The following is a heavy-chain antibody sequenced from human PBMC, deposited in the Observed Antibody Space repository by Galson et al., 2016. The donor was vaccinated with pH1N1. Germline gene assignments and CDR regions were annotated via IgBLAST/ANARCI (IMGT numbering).Heavy chain of an antibody. V-gene: IGHV3-23*01. J-gene: IGHJ4*02. CDR2: ITGGGRT. CDR1: GFTFSSHG. CDR3: AKDVAVAGTNYFDH. D-gene: IGHD6-19*01. Sequence: SLRLSCAASGFTFSSHGMSWVRQTPGRGLEWLSHITGGGRTYAADSVKGRFTISRDSSKNTVYLEMNSLRAEDTAVYFCAKDVAVAGTNYFDHWGQGTLVTISS.